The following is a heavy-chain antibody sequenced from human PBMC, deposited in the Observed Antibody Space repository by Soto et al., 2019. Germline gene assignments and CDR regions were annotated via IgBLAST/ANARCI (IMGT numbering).Heavy chain of an antibody. CDR2: ISSSSSYI. V-gene: IGHV3-21*04. CDR1: GFTFSSYS. CDR3: ARDANPQIVATITAAKTSLGAVNYYYYYGMDV. Sequence: GGSLRLSCVASGFTFSSYSMNWVRQAPGKGLEWVSSISSSSSYIYYADSVKGRFTIPRDNAKNTLYLQMNSLRAEDTVVYYWARDANPQIVATITAAKTSLGAVNYYYYYGMDVWGQGTTVTVSS. D-gene: IGHD5-12*01. J-gene: IGHJ6*02.